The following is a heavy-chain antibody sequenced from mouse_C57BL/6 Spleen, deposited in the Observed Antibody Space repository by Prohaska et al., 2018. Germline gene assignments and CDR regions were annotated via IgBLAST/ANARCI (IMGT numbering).Heavy chain of an antibody. V-gene: IGHV1-26*01. CDR2: INPNNGGT. CDR3: SAYGNYYFDY. J-gene: IGHJ2*01. D-gene: IGHD2-1*01. Sequence: HRKILEWIGDINPNNGGTSYNQKFKGKATLTVDKSSSTAYMELRSLTSEDSAVYYCSAYGNYYFDYWGQGTTITGSS.